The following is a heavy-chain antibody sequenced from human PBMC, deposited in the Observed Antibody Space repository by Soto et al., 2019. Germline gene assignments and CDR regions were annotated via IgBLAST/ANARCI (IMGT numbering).Heavy chain of an antibody. CDR3: ARLGITGTTSWFDP. Sequence: SETLSLTCAVYGGSFSGYYWSWIRQPPGKGLEWIGEINHSGSTNYNPSLKSRVTISVDTSKNQFSLKLSSVTAADTAVYYCARLGITGTTSWFDPWGQGTLVTVSS. V-gene: IGHV4-34*01. CDR2: INHSGST. J-gene: IGHJ5*02. D-gene: IGHD1-7*01. CDR1: GGSFSGYY.